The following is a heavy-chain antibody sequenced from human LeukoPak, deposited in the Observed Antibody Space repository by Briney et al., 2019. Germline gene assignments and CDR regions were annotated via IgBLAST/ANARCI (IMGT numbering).Heavy chain of an antibody. CDR2: INPNSGDT. Sequence: ASVKVSCKASGYTFTGFHPHWVRQAPGQGLEWMGRINPNSGDTNYAQRFQGRVTMTRDTSISTAYMELSRLTSDDTAVYYCSTAFGMMDFDYWGQGTLVTVSS. CDR3: STAFGMMDFDY. J-gene: IGHJ4*02. V-gene: IGHV1-2*02. D-gene: IGHD3-3*01. CDR1: GYTFTGFH.